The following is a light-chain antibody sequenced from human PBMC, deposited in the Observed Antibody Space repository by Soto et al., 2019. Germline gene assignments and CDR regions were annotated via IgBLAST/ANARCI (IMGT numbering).Light chain of an antibody. J-gene: IGKJ4*01. Sequence: DIVMTQSPDSLAVSLGERATINCKSSQTVLHSSNNKNALAWFQQKPGQPPKLLIYWASTRESGVRDRFSGSGSGTDVTRTFSSLQSEDLAVYYCQQYLATRTFGGGTKVEIK. CDR3: QQYLATRT. CDR1: QTVLHSSNNKNA. V-gene: IGKV4-1*01. CDR2: WAS.